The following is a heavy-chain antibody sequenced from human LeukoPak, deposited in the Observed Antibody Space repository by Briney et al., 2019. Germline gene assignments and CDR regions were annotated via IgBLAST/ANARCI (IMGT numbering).Heavy chain of an antibody. CDR3: ARQYSSSWYRAFDI. CDR1: GGSITSYY. D-gene: IGHD6-13*01. V-gene: IGHV4-4*08. CDR2: IYSSGST. Sequence: SETLSLTCTVSGGSITSYYWNWIRQPPGKGLEWIGYIYSSGSTNYNPSLKSRVTISVDTSKNQFSLKLSSVTAADTAVYYCARQYSSSWYRAFDIWGQGTMVTVSS. J-gene: IGHJ3*02.